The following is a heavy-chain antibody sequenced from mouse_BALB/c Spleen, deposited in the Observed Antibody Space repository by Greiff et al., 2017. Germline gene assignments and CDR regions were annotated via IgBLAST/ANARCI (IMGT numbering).Heavy chain of an antibody. CDR2: ISSGGSYT. V-gene: IGHV5-9-4*01. J-gene: IGHJ3*01. Sequence: EVQRVESGGGLVKPGGSLKLSCAASGFTFSSYAMSWVRQSPEKRLEWVAEISSGGSYTYYPDTVTGRFTISRDNAKNTLYLEMSSLRSEDTAMYYCARESYRYFAYWGQGTLVTVSA. CDR1: GFTFSSYA. CDR3: ARESYRYFAY. D-gene: IGHD2-14*01.